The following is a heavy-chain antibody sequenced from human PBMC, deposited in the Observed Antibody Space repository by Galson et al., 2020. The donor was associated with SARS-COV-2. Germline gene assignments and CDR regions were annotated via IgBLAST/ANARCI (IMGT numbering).Heavy chain of an antibody. CDR3: ATGYSDIWYPRGLNWLDP. D-gene: IGHD4-17*01. CDR1: GDSISSSTNY. CDR2: IYSSGNT. J-gene: IGHJ5*02. Sequence: SETLSLTCNVYGDSISSSTNYWGWIRQPQGKGLEWIGSIYSSGNTYYNPSLQSRVSISLDTSNNQFSLKLRSVTAADTAIYHCATGYSDIWYPRGLNWLDPWGQGTLVTVSS. V-gene: IGHV4-39*01.